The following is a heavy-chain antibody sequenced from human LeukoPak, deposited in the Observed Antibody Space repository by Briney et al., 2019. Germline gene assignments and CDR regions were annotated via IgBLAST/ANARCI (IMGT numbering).Heavy chain of an antibody. CDR3: ASDKNVLLWFGELFGLY. CDR2: IYYSGST. V-gene: IGHV4-39*01. Sequence: SETLSLTCTVSGGSISSSSYYWGWIRQPPGKGLEWFGSIYYSGSTYYNPSLKSRVTISVDSSKNQFSLKLSSVTAADTAVYYCASDKNVLLWFGELFGLYWGQGTLVTVSS. J-gene: IGHJ4*02. D-gene: IGHD3-10*01. CDR1: GGSISSSSYY.